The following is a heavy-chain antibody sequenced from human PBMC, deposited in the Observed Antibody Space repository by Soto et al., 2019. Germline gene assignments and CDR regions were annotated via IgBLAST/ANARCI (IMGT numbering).Heavy chain of an antibody. J-gene: IGHJ6*02. CDR3: ASGYDILTGYPRGDYYGMDV. Sequence: PEETLSLTCIVSGGSISNITSYWGWIRQPPGRGLEWIGTISFSGSTNFNPSLKSRVTMSVDTSKNQFSLKLSSVTAADTAVYYCASGYDILTGYPRGDYYGMDVWGQGTTVTDSS. CDR2: ISFSGST. CDR1: GGSISNITSY. D-gene: IGHD3-9*01. V-gene: IGHV4-39*01.